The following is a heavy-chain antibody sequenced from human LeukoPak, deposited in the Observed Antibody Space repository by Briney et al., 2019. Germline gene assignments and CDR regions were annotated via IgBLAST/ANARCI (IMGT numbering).Heavy chain of an antibody. CDR1: GGSISSSNW. CDR3: ASSDTAMVTYRLDY. CDR2: IYYSGST. D-gene: IGHD5-18*01. Sequence: SETLSLTCAVSGGSISSSNWWSWVRQPPGKGLEWIGYIYYSGSTNYNPSLKSRVTISVDTSKNQFSLKLSSVTAADTAVYYCASSDTAMVTYRLDYWGQGTLVTVSS. V-gene: IGHV4-4*02. J-gene: IGHJ4*02.